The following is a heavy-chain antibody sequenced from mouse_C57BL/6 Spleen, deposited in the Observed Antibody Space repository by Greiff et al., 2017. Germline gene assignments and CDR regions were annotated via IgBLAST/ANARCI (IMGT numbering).Heavy chain of an antibody. CDR2: INPGTGGT. Sequence: EVQLQQSGPELVKPGASVKISCKASGYSFTGYYMNWVKQSPEKSLEWIGEINPGTGGTTYNQKFKAKATLTVDKSSSTAYMQLKSLTSEDSAVYYCARWMDYWGQGTSVTVSS. CDR3: ARWMDY. V-gene: IGHV1-42*01. J-gene: IGHJ4*01. CDR1: GYSFTGYY.